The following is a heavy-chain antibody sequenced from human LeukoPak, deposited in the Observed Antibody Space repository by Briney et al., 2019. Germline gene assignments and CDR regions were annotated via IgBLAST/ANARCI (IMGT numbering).Heavy chain of an antibody. CDR2: ISWNSGSI. V-gene: IGHV3-9*01. J-gene: IGHJ4*02. CDR3: AKDWHSSSILPVM. D-gene: IGHD6-6*01. Sequence: GGSLRLSCAASGFTFDDYAMHWVRQAPGKGLEWVSGISWNSGSIGYADSVKGRFTISRDNAKNSLYLQMNSLRAEDTALHYCAKDWHSSSILPVMWGQGTLVTVSS. CDR1: GFTFDDYA.